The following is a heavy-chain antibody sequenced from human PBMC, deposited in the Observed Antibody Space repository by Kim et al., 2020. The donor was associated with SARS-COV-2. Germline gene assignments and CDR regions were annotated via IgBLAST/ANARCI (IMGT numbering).Heavy chain of an antibody. D-gene: IGHD3-22*01. CDR2: ISGSGGST. Sequence: GGSLRLSCAASGFTFSSYAMSWVRQAPGKGLEWVSAISGSGGSTYYADSVKGRFTISRDNSKNTLYLQMNSLRAEDTAVYYCAKAEARGPNSSGYIGLSDAFDIWGQGTMVTVSS. J-gene: IGHJ3*02. V-gene: IGHV3-23*01. CDR1: GFTFSSYA. CDR3: AKAEARGPNSSGYIGLSDAFDI.